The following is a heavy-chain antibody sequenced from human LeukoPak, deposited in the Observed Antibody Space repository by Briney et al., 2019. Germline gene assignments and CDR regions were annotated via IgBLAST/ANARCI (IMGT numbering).Heavy chain of an antibody. CDR1: GYTFTSYY. J-gene: IGHJ4*02. V-gene: IGHV1-46*01. CDR3: AGEPSVDEIAAAGD. Sequence: ASVTLSFKASGYTFTSYYMHWVRQPPAQGLEWMGIINPSDGSTSYAQKFQGRVTMTRDTSTSTLYMELSSLRSEDTAVYYYAGEPSVDEIAAAGDWGQGTLVTVSS. D-gene: IGHD6-13*01. CDR2: INPSDGST.